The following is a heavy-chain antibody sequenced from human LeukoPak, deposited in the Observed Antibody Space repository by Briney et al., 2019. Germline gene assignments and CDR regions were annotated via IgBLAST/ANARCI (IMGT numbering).Heavy chain of an antibody. Sequence: SETLSLTCTVSGGSISGYYWSWIRQPPGKGLEWIGYIYYSGSTNYNPALKSRVTISEDTSKNQISLKLSSVTAADTAVYYCARVRGYYDSSGYDYWGQGTLVTVSS. V-gene: IGHV4-59*01. J-gene: IGHJ4*02. CDR3: ARVRGYYDSSGYDY. CDR2: IYYSGST. D-gene: IGHD3-22*01. CDR1: GGSISGYY.